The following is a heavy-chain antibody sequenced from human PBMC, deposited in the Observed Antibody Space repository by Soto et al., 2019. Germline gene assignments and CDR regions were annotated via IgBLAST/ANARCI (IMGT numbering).Heavy chain of an antibody. V-gene: IGHV1-2*02. CDR1: GYTXTGYY. Sequence: SXKVSFKASGYTXTGYYMHLVRQAPGQGLEWMGWINPNSGGTNYAQKFQGRVTMTRDTSISTAYMELSRLRSDDTAVYYCARLPLAGIAVAGNIDYWGQGTLGTVSS. CDR3: ARLPLAGIAVAGNIDY. CDR2: INPNSGGT. D-gene: IGHD6-19*01. J-gene: IGHJ4*02.